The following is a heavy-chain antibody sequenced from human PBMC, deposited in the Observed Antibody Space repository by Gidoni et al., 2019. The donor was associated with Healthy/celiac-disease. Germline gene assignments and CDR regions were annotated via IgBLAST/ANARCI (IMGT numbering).Heavy chain of an antibody. CDR3: ARAYDYIWGSYRYYYGMDV. Sequence: QVQLVQSGAEGKKPGSSVKVSCKASGGTFSSYAISWVRQAPGQGLEWMGGIIPIFGTANYAQKFQGRVTITADESTSTAYMELSSLRSEDTAVYYCARAYDYIWGSYRYYYGMDVWGKGTTVTVSS. CDR2: IIPIFGTA. V-gene: IGHV1-69*01. CDR1: GGTFSSYA. J-gene: IGHJ6*04. D-gene: IGHD3-16*02.